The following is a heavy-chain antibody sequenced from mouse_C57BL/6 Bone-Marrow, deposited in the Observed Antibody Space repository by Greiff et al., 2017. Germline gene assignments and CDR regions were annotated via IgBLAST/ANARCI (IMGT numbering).Heavy chain of an antibody. CDR1: GYTFTSYW. CDR2: IYPGSGST. J-gene: IGHJ4*01. Sequence: QVQLQQPGAELVKPGASVKMSCKASGYTFTSYWITWVKQRPGQGLEWIGDIYPGSGSTNYNEKFKSKATLTVDTSSSTAYMQLSSLTSEDSAVYYCARSAIYYGYYYAMDYWGQGTSVTVSS. V-gene: IGHV1-55*01. CDR3: ARSAIYYGYYYAMDY. D-gene: IGHD2-1*01.